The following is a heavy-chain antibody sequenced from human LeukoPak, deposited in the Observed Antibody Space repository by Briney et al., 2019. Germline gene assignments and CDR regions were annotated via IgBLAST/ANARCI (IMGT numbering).Heavy chain of an antibody. D-gene: IGHD2-15*01. J-gene: IGHJ5*02. CDR2: IYYSGTT. CDR1: GGSISSSDYY. Sequence: SETLSLTCTVSGGSISSSDYYWGWIRQPPGKGLEWIASIYYSGTTHYNPPHQSRVTMSVDTSKNQFSLKLRSVTAADTAVYYCARVNTQGVPSPWGQGILVTVSS. CDR3: ARVNTQGVPSP. V-gene: IGHV4-39*01.